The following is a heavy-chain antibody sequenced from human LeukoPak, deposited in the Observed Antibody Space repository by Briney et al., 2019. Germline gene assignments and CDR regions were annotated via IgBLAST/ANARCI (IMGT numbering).Heavy chain of an antibody. CDR1: GGTFSSYA. V-gene: IGHV1-69*04. CDR2: IIPILGIA. Sequence: SVKVSCKASGGTFSSYAISWVRQAPGQGLEWMGRIIPILGIANYAQKFQGRVTITADKSTSTAYMELSSLRSEDTAVYYCARGGLNTMVRGVMTRNWFDPWGQGTPVTVSS. CDR3: ARGGLNTMVRGVMTRNWFDP. D-gene: IGHD3-10*01. J-gene: IGHJ5*02.